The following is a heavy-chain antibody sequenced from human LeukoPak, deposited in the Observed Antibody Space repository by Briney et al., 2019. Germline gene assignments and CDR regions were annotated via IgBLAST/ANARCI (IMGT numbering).Heavy chain of an antibody. CDR3: ARSRRGYSYGRTAFDY. Sequence: SETLSLTGAVYGGSFSGYYWSWIRQPPGKGLEWIGEINHSGSTNYNPSLKSRVTISVDTSKNQFSLKLSSVTAADTTVYYCARSRRGYSYGRTAFDYWGQGTLVTVSS. CDR1: GGSFSGYY. J-gene: IGHJ4*02. D-gene: IGHD5-18*01. V-gene: IGHV4-34*01. CDR2: INHSGST.